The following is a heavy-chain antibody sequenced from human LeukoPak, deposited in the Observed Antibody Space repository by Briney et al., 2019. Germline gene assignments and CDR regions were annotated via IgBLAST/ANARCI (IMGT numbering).Heavy chain of an antibody. Sequence: GGSLRLSCAASGFTFSSYWMHWVRQAPGDGLVWVSRINIDGTNARYADSVKGRFTIARDNAKNTLYLQMNSLRADDTAVYYCARDQAQWELLSPPDYWGQGTLATVSS. CDR2: INIDGTNA. J-gene: IGHJ4*02. V-gene: IGHV3-74*01. CDR1: GFTFSSYW. D-gene: IGHD1-26*01. CDR3: ARDQAQWELLSPPDY.